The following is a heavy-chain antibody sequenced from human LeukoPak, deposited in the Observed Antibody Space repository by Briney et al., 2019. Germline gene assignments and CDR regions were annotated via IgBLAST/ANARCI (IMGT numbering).Heavy chain of an antibody. V-gene: IGHV4-39*07. J-gene: IGHJ6*03. D-gene: IGHD2-2*02. CDR2: IYYSGST. CDR3: ARDQISYNYMDV. Sequence: SETLSLTRTVSGGSISSSSYYWGWIRQPPGKGLEWIGSIYYSGSTYYNPSLKSRVTISVDTSKNQFSLKLSSVTAADTAVYYCARDQISYNYMDVWGKGTTVTVSS. CDR1: GGSISSSSYY.